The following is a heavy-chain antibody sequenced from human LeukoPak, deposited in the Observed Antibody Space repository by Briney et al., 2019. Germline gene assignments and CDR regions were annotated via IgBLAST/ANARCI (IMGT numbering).Heavy chain of an antibody. J-gene: IGHJ5*02. D-gene: IGHD2-21*01. CDR2: ISPNTGAT. CDR3: AYFGPFNNWFDP. CDR1: GYTSSDYY. Sequence: AASVKVSCKASGYTSSDYYIHWVRQAPGQGLEWMGWISPNTGATNYAQSFQGRATMTRDTSISTAYMELSRLRSDDTAVYYCAYFGPFNNWFDPWGQGALVTVSS. V-gene: IGHV1-2*02.